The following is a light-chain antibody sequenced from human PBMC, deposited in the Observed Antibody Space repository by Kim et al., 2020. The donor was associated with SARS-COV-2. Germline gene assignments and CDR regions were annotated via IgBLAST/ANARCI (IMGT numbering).Light chain of an antibody. CDR2: TSS. Sequence: DIQMTQSPSSLSASVGGRITITCRASQSISTYLNWYQQKPGKAPKLLIYTSSNLESGVPSRFSGSGSGTDFTLTISSLQPDDFATYYCQQSDNTPPTFGQGTKVDIK. J-gene: IGKJ1*01. CDR3: QQSDNTPPT. CDR1: QSISTY. V-gene: IGKV1-39*01.